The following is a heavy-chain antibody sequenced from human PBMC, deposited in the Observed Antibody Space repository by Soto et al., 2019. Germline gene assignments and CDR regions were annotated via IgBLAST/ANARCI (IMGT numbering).Heavy chain of an antibody. D-gene: IGHD2-2*01. CDR2: ISYDGSNK. CDR3: AKDIIVVLPAAMGDDAFDI. Sequence: QVQLVESGGGVVQPGRSLRLSCAASGFTFSSYGMHWVRQAPGKGLEWVAVISYDGSNKYYADSVKGRFTISRDNSKNTLYLQLNSLRAEDTAVYYCAKDIIVVLPAAMGDDAFDIWGQGTMVTVSS. CDR1: GFTFSSYG. J-gene: IGHJ3*02. V-gene: IGHV3-30*18.